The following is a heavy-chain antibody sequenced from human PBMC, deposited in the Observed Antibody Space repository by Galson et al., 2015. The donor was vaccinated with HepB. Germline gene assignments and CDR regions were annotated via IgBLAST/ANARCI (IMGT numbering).Heavy chain of an antibody. CDR2: ISGSGGST. CDR3: AKDRKIRVRHYSS. CDR1: GFTFSSYA. J-gene: IGHJ4*02. D-gene: IGHD4-11*01. V-gene: IGHV3-23*01. Sequence: SLRLSCAASGFTFSSYAMSWVRQAPGKGLEWVSAISGSGGSTYYADSVKGRFTISRDNSKNTLYLQMNSLRAEDTAVYYCAKDRKIRVRHYSSWGQGTLVTVSS.